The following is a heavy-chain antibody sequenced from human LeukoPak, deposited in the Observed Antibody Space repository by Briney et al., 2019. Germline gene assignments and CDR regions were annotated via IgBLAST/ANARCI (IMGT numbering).Heavy chain of an antibody. J-gene: IGHJ4*02. D-gene: IGHD2-2*01. Sequence: PGGSLRLSCTASGFTFSSYAMSWVRQAPGKGLEWVSAVTSNGGNTYYADSVKGRFTISRDNSKDTLYLQMNSLRAEDAAVYYCARLMPPVDCSRTSCFGFDYWGQGTLVTVSS. CDR3: ARLMPPVDCSRTSCFGFDY. CDR2: VTSNGGNT. V-gene: IGHV3-23*01. CDR1: GFTFSSYA.